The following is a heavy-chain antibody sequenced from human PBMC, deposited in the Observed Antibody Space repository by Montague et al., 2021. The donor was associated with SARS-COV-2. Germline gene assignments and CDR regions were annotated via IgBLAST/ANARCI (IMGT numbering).Heavy chain of an antibody. CDR1: GFTFSSCS. CDR3: ARDLYSSSWPGNWFDP. D-gene: IGHD6-13*01. Sequence: SLRLSCAASGFTFSSCSMNWVRQAPGKGLEWVSYISSSSTTIYYADSVKGRFTISRDNAKNSLYLQMDSLRDEDTAVYYCARDLYSSSWPGNWFDPWGQGTLVTVSS. J-gene: IGHJ5*02. CDR2: ISSSSTTI. V-gene: IGHV3-48*02.